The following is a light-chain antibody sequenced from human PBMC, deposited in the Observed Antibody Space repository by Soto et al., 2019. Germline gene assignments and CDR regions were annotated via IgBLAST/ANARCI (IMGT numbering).Light chain of an antibody. CDR3: QQYQTLWT. CDR1: QTIYSN. V-gene: IGKV3-15*01. CDR2: RAS. Sequence: IVMTEAPATLSVSPGERATLSCRAGQTIYSNVAWYQQRPGQAPSLLIYRASTRATGVPARFSGSGSGIEFTLTISGLHSEDFALYYCQQYQTLWTFGQGTKVDI. J-gene: IGKJ1*01.